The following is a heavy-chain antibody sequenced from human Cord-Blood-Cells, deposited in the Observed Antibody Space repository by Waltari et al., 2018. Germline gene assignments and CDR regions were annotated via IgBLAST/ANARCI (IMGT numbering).Heavy chain of an antibody. V-gene: IGHV3-48*03. CDR3: AREARNFDWLYGAFDI. J-gene: IGHJ3*02. CDR2: ISSSGSTI. Sequence: EVQLVESGGGLVQPGGSLRLSCAASGFTFSSYEMNWVRQAPGKGLEWVSYISSSGSTIYYPDSVEGRFTISRDTAKNSLYLQMNSLRAEDTAVYYCAREARNFDWLYGAFDIWGQGTMVTVSS. CDR1: GFTFSSYE. D-gene: IGHD3-9*01.